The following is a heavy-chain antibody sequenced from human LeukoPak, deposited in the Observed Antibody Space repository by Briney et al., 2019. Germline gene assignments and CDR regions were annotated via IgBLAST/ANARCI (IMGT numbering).Heavy chain of an antibody. V-gene: IGHV3-30-3*01. Sequence: GGSLRLSCAASGFTFSSYAMHWVRQAPGKGLEWVAVISYDGSNKYYADSVKGRFTISRDNSKNTLYLQMNSLRAEDTAVYYCARGALSITMIVVVMDQDAFDIWAKGQWSPSLQ. D-gene: IGHD3-22*01. CDR1: GFTFSSYA. CDR2: ISYDGSNK. CDR3: ARGALSITMIVVVMDQDAFDI. J-gene: IGHJ3*02.